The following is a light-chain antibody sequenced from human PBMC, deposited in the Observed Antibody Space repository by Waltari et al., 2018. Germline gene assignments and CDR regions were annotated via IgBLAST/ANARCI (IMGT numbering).Light chain of an antibody. V-gene: IGLV1-44*01. CDR1: NSNIGSNS. CDR2: NNN. J-gene: IGLJ3*02. Sequence: QSVLTQPPSVSGTPGQRVTISCSGSNSNIGSNSVNWYQQLPGTAPKLPISNNNPGPSGVPDRFSASKSGTSASLAITGLQSEDEADYYCAVWDDDLGGVFGGGTKLTVL. CDR3: AVWDDDLGGV.